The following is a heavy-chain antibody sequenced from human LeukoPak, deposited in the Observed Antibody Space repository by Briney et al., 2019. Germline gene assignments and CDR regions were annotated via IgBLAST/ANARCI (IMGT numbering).Heavy chain of an antibody. CDR3: ARPGQEGAFDI. J-gene: IGHJ3*02. CDR2: ISYDGSNK. Sequence: GGSLGLSCAASGFTFSSYAMHWVRQAPGKGLEWVAVISYDGSNKYYADSVKGRFTISRDNSKNTLYLQMNCLRAEDTAVYYCARPGQEGAFDIWGQGTMVTVSS. CDR1: GFTFSSYA. V-gene: IGHV3-30-3*01.